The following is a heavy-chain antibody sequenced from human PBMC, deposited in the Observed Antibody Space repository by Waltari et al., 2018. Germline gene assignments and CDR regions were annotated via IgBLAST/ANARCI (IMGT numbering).Heavy chain of an antibody. CDR2: IYSGGST. CDR3: AKDETTVPVFDY. J-gene: IGHJ4*02. V-gene: IGHV3-23*03. CDR1: GFTFSSYA. D-gene: IGHD4-17*01. Sequence: EVQLLESGGGLVQPGGSLRLSCAASGFTFSSYAMSWVRQAPGKGLEWVSVIYSGGSTYYADSVKGRFTISRDNSKNTLYLQMNSLRAEDTAVYYCAKDETTVPVFDYWGQGTLVTVSS.